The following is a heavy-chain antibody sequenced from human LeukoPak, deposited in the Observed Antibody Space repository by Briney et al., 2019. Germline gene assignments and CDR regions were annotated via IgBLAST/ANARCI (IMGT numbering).Heavy chain of an antibody. D-gene: IGHD2-15*01. CDR1: GGTFSSYA. J-gene: IGHJ4*02. CDR2: IIPIFGTA. V-gene: IGHV1-69*05. CDR3: ASGSSPPSYFDY. Sequence: ATVKVSCKASGGTFSSYAISWVRQAPGQGLEWMGRIIPIFGTANYAQKFQDRVTITTDESTSTAYMELSSLRSEDTAVYYCASGSSPPSYFDYWGQGTLVTVSS.